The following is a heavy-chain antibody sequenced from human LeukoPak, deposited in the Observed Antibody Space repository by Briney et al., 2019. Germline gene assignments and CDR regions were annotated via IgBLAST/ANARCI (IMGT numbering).Heavy chain of an antibody. CDR1: GFIFSAYA. V-gene: IGHV3-23*01. CDR3: ARALSSGWYYFDY. D-gene: IGHD6-19*01. CDR2: ISGSGGST. J-gene: IGHJ4*02. Sequence: PGGSLRLSCAPSGFIFSAYAMSWVRQAPGKGLEWASAISGSGGSTYYADSEKGRFTISRDNSKNTLFLQMNSLRAEDTAVYYCARALSSGWYYFDYWGQGTLVTVSS.